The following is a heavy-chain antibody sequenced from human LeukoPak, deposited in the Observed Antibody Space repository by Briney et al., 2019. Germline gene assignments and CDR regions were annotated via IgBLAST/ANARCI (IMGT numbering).Heavy chain of an antibody. CDR1: VGSISSYY. V-gene: IGHV4-59*01. J-gene: IGHJ6*02. CDR2: IYYIGST. CDR3: ATADSLETWFGGPSPYGMDD. Sequence: SETLSLTCTVTVGSISSYYWSWIRQPPGKGLEWRGYIYYIGSTNYNPSLKSRVTIPVDTSQNQYSLKLSSVTAADTVVYYCATADSLETWFGGPSPYGMDDWGQGTTVTVSS. D-gene: IGHD3-10*01.